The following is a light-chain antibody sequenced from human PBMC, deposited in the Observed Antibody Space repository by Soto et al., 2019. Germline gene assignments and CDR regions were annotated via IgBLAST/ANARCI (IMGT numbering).Light chain of an antibody. CDR1: SSNDGSNT. Sequence: SVRTQQPSASGASGQTVSISCSGSSSNDGSNTVNWYHQLPGTAPKLLIYSNTQRPLGVPVRFSGSKSGTSASLSISGLQSEDEADYYCVAWDDSLYVFGNGTKVTVL. V-gene: IGLV1-44*01. CDR2: SNT. CDR3: VAWDDSLYV. J-gene: IGLJ1*01.